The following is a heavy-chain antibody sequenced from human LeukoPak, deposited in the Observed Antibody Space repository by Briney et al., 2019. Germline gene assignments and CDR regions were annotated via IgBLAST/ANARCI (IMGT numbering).Heavy chain of an antibody. CDR2: INEDGSVQ. D-gene: IGHD3-10*01. V-gene: IGHV3-7*01. CDR3: ATRESSMARSH. J-gene: IGHJ4*02. Sequence: PGGSLTLSCVASGFIFSDFWMNWVRLVPGKGLEWVANINEDGSVQDYVGSVRGRFTISRDNAKNSLYLHMNSVRVEDTAVYYCATRESSMARSHWGQGTLVTISS. CDR1: GFIFSDFW.